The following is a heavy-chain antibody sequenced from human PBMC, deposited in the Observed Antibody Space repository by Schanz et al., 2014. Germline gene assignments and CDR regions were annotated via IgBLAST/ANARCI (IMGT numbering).Heavy chain of an antibody. D-gene: IGHD1-20*01. Sequence: EVQVVESGGGLVQPGGSLRLSCTASGFNSDDYAMHWVRQAPGKGLEWVSFIYIGGTTYYADSVKGRFTISRDNSKNTLYLQMNSLRAEDTAVYYCANNWNLDYWGQGTLVTVSS. CDR3: ANNWNLDY. V-gene: IGHV3-23*04. CDR1: GFNSDDYA. J-gene: IGHJ4*02. CDR2: IYIGGTT.